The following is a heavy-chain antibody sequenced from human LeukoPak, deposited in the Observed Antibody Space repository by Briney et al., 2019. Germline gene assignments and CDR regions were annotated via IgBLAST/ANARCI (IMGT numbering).Heavy chain of an antibody. Sequence: PGGSLRLSCAASGFTFSSYGIHWVRLAPGKGLEWVAVISDDGTRKHYADSVQGRFTISRDNSRNTLYLQMNSLRAEDMAVYYCAREFSGYAFDIWGQGTMVTVSS. CDR3: AREFSGYAFDI. CDR1: GFTFSSYG. D-gene: IGHD5-12*01. J-gene: IGHJ3*02. V-gene: IGHV3-30*03. CDR2: ISDDGTRK.